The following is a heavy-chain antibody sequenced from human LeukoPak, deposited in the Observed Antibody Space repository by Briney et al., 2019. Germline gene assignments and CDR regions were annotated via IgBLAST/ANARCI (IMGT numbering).Heavy chain of an antibody. CDR1: GDSISSYY. Sequence: SETLSLTCTVSGDSISSYYWSWIRQPPGKGLEWIGYIYYSGSTNYNPSLKSRITISVDTSKNQFSLKLSSVTAADTAVYYCASGPITMVRGVMSWGQGTLVTVSS. CDR2: IYYSGST. J-gene: IGHJ4*02. CDR3: ASGPITMVRGVMS. V-gene: IGHV4-59*01. D-gene: IGHD3-10*01.